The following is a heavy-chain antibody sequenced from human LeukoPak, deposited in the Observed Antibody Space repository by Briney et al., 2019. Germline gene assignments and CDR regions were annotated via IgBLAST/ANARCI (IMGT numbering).Heavy chain of an antibody. CDR3: AKEARAAADYFDY. J-gene: IGHJ4*02. D-gene: IGHD6-13*01. Sequence: GGSLRLSCAASGFTFSDHAMSWVRQAPAKGLEWVSSINGNGGGSYYIDSVKGRFTISRDNSKNTLYLQMNSLRAEDTAVYYCAKEARAAADYFDYWGQGTLVTVSS. CDR2: INGNGGGS. CDR1: GFTFSDHA. V-gene: IGHV3-23*01.